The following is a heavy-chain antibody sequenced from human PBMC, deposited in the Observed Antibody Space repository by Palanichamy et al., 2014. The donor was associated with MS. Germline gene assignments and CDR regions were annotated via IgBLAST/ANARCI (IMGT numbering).Heavy chain of an antibody. CDR3: ARVGYSSGWSYFDY. V-gene: IGHV3-74*01. CDR1: GFTFSRYW. D-gene: IGHD6-13*01. CDR2: INSDGSST. J-gene: IGHJ4*02. Sequence: EVQLVEFGGGLVQPGGSLRLSCAASGFTFSRYWMHWVRQTPGKGLVWVSRINSDGSSTSYADSVKGRFTTSRDNAKNTLYLQMNSLRAEDTAVYYCARVGYSSGWSYFDYWGQGTLVTVSS.